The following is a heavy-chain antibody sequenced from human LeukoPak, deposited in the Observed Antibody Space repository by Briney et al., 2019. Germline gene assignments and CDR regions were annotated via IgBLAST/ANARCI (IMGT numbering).Heavy chain of an antibody. CDR2: IYHSGST. D-gene: IGHD1-14*01. CDR1: GYSISSGYY. J-gene: IGHJ1*01. V-gene: IGHV4-38-2*01. Sequence: SETLSLTCAVSGYSISSGYYWGWIRPPPGKGLEWIGSIYHSGSTYYNPSLKSRVTISVDTSKNQFSLKLSSVTAADTAVYYCARQPDARPGYFQHWGQGTLVTVSS. CDR3: ARQPDARPGYFQH.